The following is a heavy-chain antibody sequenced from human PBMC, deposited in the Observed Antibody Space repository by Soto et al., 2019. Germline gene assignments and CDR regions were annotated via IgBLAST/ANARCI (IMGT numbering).Heavy chain of an antibody. CDR3: ASPNYYGSGSYPNPNYYYYGMDV. D-gene: IGHD3-10*01. CDR1: GGSISSSSYY. CDR2: IYYSGST. V-gene: IGHV4-39*01. J-gene: IGHJ6*02. Sequence: PSETLSLTCTVSGGSISSSSYYWGWIRQPPGKGLEWIGSIYYSGSTYYNPSLKSRVIISVDTSKNQFSLKLSSVTAADTAVYYCASPNYYGSGSYPNPNYYYYGMDVWGQGTTVT.